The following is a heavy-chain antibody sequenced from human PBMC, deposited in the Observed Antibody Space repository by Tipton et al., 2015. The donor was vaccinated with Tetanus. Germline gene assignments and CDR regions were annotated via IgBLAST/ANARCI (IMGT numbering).Heavy chain of an antibody. V-gene: IGHV3-21*01. CDR3: ARVGSYSSGWYSEFDY. CDR2: ISSSSSYI. J-gene: IGHJ4*02. Sequence: SLRLSCAASGFTFSSYSMNWVRQAPGKGLEWVSSISSSSSYIYYADSVKGRFTISRDNAKNSLYLQMNSLRAEDTAVYYCARVGSYSSGWYSEFDYWGQGTLVTVSS. D-gene: IGHD6-19*01. CDR1: GFTFSSYS.